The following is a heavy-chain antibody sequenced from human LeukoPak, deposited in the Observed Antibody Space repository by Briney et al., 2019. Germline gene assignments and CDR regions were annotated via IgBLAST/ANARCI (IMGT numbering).Heavy chain of an antibody. CDR1: GITLSNYA. J-gene: IGHJ4*02. V-gene: IGHV3-23*01. CDR3: AKRGVVIRVILVGFHKEAYYFDS. D-gene: IGHD3-22*01. CDR2: ISGSGGGT. Sequence: PGGSLRLSCAVSGITLSNYAMSWVRQAPGKGLEWVAGISGSGGGTHYADSVKGRFTISRDNPKNTLYLQMNNLQAGDTAVSFCAKRGVVIRVILVGFHKEAYYFDSWGQGALVTVSS.